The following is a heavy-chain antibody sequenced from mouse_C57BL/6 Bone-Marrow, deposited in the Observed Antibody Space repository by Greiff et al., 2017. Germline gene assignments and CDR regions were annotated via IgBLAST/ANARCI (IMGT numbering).Heavy chain of an antibody. CDR3: AHYYGSSYDAMDY. CDR2: IAPANGNT. Sequence: VQLQQSVAELVRPGASVKLSCTASGFNIKNTYMHWVKQRPEQGLEWIGRIAPANGNTKYAPKFQGKATITADTSSNTAYLQLSSLTSEDTAIYYCAHYYGSSYDAMDYWGQGTSVTVSS. V-gene: IGHV14-3*01. CDR1: GFNIKNTY. J-gene: IGHJ4*01. D-gene: IGHD1-1*01.